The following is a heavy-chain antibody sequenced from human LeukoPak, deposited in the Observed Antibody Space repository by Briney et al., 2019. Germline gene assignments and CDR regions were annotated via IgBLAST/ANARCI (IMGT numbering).Heavy chain of an antibody. CDR1: GFTFSSYS. CDR3: ARGPRHYYGSGSYFDY. J-gene: IGHJ4*02. V-gene: IGHV3-21*01. D-gene: IGHD3-10*01. CDR2: ISSSSSYI. Sequence: PGGSLRLSCAASGFTFSSYSMNWVRQAPGKGLEWVSSISSSSSYIYYADSVKGRFTISRDNAKNSLYLQMNSLRAEDTAVYYCARGPRHYYGSGSYFDYWGQGTLVTVSS.